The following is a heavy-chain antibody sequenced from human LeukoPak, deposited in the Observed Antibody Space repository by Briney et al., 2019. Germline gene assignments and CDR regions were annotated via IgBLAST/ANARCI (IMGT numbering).Heavy chain of an antibody. V-gene: IGHV3-20*04. D-gene: IGHD2-21*02. J-gene: IGHJ4*02. CDR1: GLTTADYG. CDR3: ARDLSATWYSLGY. CDR2: IDWSGEAT. Sequence: GGSLRLSCAASGLTTADYGMSWVRQAPGKGPEWVSGIDWSGEATQYADSVEGRFTISRDNAANALYLQMNSLTAEDTALYYCARDLSATWYSLGYWGRGTLVTVSS.